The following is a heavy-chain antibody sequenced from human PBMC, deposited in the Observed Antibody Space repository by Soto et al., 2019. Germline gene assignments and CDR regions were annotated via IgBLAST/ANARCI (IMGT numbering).Heavy chain of an antibody. D-gene: IGHD5-12*01. CDR2: ISYDGNNK. CDR3: AKDSGDGYIHNYNWFDP. Sequence: VQLVESGGGVVQTGRSLRLSCAASGVTFSRYGLHWVRQAPGKGLEWVAVISYDGNNKYNTDYVKGRFSISRDNSKNTLFLHMNSLRPDDTAIYYCAKDSGDGYIHNYNWFDPWGQGTVVTVSS. CDR1: GVTFSRYG. V-gene: IGHV3-30*18. J-gene: IGHJ5*02.